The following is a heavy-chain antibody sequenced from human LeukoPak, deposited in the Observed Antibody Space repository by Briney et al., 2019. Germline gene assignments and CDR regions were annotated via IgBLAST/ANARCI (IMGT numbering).Heavy chain of an antibody. CDR1: GFTFSSYG. V-gene: IGHV3-30*18. D-gene: IGHD3-9*01. Sequence: PGRSLRLSCAASGFTFSSYGMHWVRQAPGKGLEWVAVISYDGSNKYYADSVKGRFTISRDNSKNTLYLQMNSLRAEDTAVYYCAKDRGFDWLFRHYFDYWGQGTLVTVSS. J-gene: IGHJ4*02. CDR2: ISYDGSNK. CDR3: AKDRGFDWLFRHYFDY.